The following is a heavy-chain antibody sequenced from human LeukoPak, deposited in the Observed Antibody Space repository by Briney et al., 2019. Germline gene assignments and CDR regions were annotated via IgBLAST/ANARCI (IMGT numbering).Heavy chain of an antibody. CDR2: IYYSGST. Sequence: PSETLSHTRTVSLGSIRSYYWSWLRPPPGKGLEWIGYIYYSGSTNYNPSLKSRVTISVDTSKNQFSLKLSSVTAADTAVYYCARDESGGTYYYDSSGYLAFVIWGQGRMVGDSS. J-gene: IGHJ3*02. V-gene: IGHV4-59*01. D-gene: IGHD3-22*01. CDR3: ARDESGGTYYYDSSGYLAFVI. CDR1: LGSIRSYY.